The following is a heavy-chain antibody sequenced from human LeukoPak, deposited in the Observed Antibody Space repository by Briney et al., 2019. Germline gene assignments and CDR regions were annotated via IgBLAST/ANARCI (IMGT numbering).Heavy chain of an antibody. CDR1: GSTFSSYE. V-gene: IGHV3-48*03. Sequence: GGSLRLSCAASGSTFSSYEMNWVRQAPGKGLEWVSYTSSCGSTIYYADSVKVRFTISRDNAKNSLYLEMNSLRAEDTAVYYCASDLDAFDIWGQETMVTVSS. CDR3: ASDLDAFDI. J-gene: IGHJ3*02. CDR2: TSSCGSTI.